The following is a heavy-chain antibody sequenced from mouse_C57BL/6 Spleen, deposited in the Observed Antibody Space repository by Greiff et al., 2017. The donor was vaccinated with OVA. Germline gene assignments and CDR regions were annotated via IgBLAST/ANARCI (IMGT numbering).Heavy chain of an antibody. V-gene: IGHV3-6*01. CDR1: GYSITSGYY. J-gene: IGHJ2*01. D-gene: IGHD1-1*01. CDR2: ISYYGSN. CDR3: ARDAGSSYPYYFDY. Sequence: EVQLQESGPGLVKPSQSLSLTCSVTGYSITSGYYWNWIRQFPGNKLEWMGYISYYGSNNYNPSLKNRISITRDTSKNQFFLKLNSVTTEDTATYYCARDAGSSYPYYFDYWGQGTTLTVSS.